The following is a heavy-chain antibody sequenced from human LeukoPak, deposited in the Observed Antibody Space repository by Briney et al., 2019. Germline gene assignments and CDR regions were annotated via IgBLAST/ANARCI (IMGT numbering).Heavy chain of an antibody. V-gene: IGHV5-51*01. D-gene: IGHD2-2*01. CDR2: FYPGDSDT. CDR1: GYSFTTYW. J-gene: IGHJ4*02. Sequence: KNGESLKISCKGSGYSFTTYWIAWVRQMPGKGLEWMGIFYPGDSDTRYSPSFQGQVTISVDKSVSAAYLQWSSLKASDTAMYYCASPPTRECSSISCPLSYWGQGTLVTVSS. CDR3: ASPPTRECSSISCPLSY.